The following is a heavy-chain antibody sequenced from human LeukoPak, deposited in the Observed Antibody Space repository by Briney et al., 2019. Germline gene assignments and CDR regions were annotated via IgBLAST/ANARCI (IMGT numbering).Heavy chain of an antibody. Sequence: PGGSLRLSCAPPGFAFRSYAMNWVGQAPGKGLEWVSTIDGGGGHTHYADSVKGRFTISRDNAKNSVYLQMNSLRDHGTAEYYCARGKIVYYYCDYVGYWGQGTLVTVSS. D-gene: IGHD1-26*01. CDR2: IDGGGGHT. J-gene: IGHJ4*02. V-gene: IGHV3-23*01. CDR3: ARGKIVYYYCDYVGY. CDR1: GFAFRSYA.